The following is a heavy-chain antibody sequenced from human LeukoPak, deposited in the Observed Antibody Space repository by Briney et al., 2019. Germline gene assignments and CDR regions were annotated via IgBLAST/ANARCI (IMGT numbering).Heavy chain of an antibody. J-gene: IGHJ4*02. V-gene: IGHV1-2*02. CDR3: ARWACGSTSCYVDY. CDR1: GYTFTGYY. CDR2: INPNSGGT. D-gene: IGHD2-2*01. Sequence: GASVKVSCKASGYTFTGYYMHWVRQAPGQGLEWMGWINPNSGGTYFAQRFQGRVTMTRDTSISTAYMELSRLTSDDTAVYYCARWACGSTSCYVDYWGQGTLVTVSS.